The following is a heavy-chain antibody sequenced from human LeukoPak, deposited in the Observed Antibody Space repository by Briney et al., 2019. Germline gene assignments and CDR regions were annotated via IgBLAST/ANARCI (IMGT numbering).Heavy chain of an antibody. J-gene: IGHJ4*02. Sequence: GGSLRLSCAASGFTFSSYSMNWVRQAPGKGLEWVSYISSSSSTIYYADSVKGRFTISRDNAKNSLYLQMHSLRREDTAVYYCVRGGDTYEATILNYFDYWGQGTLTTVSS. V-gene: IGHV3-48*01. CDR1: GFTFSSYS. D-gene: IGHD1-26*01. CDR2: ISSSSSTI. CDR3: VRGGDTYEATILNYFDY.